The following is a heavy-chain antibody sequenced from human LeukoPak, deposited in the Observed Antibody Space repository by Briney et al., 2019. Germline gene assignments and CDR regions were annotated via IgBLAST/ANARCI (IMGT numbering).Heavy chain of an antibody. J-gene: IGHJ4*02. D-gene: IGHD6-13*01. Sequence: GGSLRLSCAASGFTFSSYEMNWVRQAPEKGLEWVSYISSSGRTFYYADSVKCRFTISRDNGKNSLYLQMNSLRVEITAVYYCARDSRGSSWFFDYWGQGALVTVS. CDR3: ARDSRGSSWFFDY. CDR2: ISSSGRTF. V-gene: IGHV3-48*03. CDR1: GFTFSSYE.